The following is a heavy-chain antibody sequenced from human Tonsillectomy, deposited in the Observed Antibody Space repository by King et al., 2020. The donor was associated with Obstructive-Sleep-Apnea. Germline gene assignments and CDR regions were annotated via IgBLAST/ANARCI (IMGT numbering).Heavy chain of an antibody. CDR2: IDPTGAAQ. CDR1: AYTFTINT. J-gene: IGHJ4*02. CDR3: ARDRWVRSRGTPDY. Sequence: QLVQSGAEVKKPGASVKVSCKASAYTFTINTIHWVRQAPGQGLEWMGVIDPTGAAQTYSRKFQGRGTMTSDTSTSTVHMELSSLRSEDTAVYYCARDRWVRSRGTPDYWGQGTLVTVSS. V-gene: IGHV1-46*01. D-gene: IGHD3-16*01.